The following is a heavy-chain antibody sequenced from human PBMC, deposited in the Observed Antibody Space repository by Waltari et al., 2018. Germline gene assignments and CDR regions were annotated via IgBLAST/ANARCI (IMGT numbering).Heavy chain of an antibody. CDR2: FNPKSGAT. CDR1: GYTSTGSY. Sequence: QAQLVQSGPEVKTPGASVKVSCQASGYTSTGSYIHWVRQAPGQGLQWVGYFNPKSGATKYAKNFQGRVTMTRDTSISAIYMHLTSLRSDDTAVYFCARATHYNWNYVASYFYYMDVWGTGTTITVSS. CDR3: ARATHYNWNYVASYFYYMDV. V-gene: IGHV1-2*02. D-gene: IGHD1-7*01. J-gene: IGHJ6*03.